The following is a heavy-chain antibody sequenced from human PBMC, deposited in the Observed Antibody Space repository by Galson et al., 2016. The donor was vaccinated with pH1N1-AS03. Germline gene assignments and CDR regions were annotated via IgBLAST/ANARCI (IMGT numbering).Heavy chain of an antibody. Sequence: SLRLSCAASGFSFSYYWMTWVRLTPGKGLEWVANINQDGSAVHYVDTMKGRFTISRDNGKNTLSLQMNSLRDEDTAVYYCTRGGYSSTWYWVYWGQGTLVTVSS. V-gene: IGHV3-7*03. D-gene: IGHD6-13*01. CDR1: GFSFSYYW. J-gene: IGHJ4*02. CDR2: INQDGSAV. CDR3: TRGGYSSTWYWVY.